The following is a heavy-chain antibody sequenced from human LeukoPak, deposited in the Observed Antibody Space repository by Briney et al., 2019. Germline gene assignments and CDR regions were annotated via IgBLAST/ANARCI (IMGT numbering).Heavy chain of an antibody. Sequence: ASVKVSCKASGYTFTSYGISWVRQAPGQGLEWMGWISAYNGNTNYAQKLQGRVTMTTDTSTSTAYMELRSLRSDDTAVYHCARDKATYYYGSGEDWFDPWGQGTLVTVSS. D-gene: IGHD3-10*01. J-gene: IGHJ5*02. V-gene: IGHV1-18*01. CDR1: GYTFTSYG. CDR2: ISAYNGNT. CDR3: ARDKATYYYGSGEDWFDP.